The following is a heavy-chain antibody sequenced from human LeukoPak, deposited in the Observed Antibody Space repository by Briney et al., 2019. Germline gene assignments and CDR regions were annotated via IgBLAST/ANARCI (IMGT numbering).Heavy chain of an antibody. V-gene: IGHV3-7*01. CDR3: ARGDCSGWCHDS. CDR2: IKQDASKI. Sequence: GGSLRLSCTASGFTFSNYWMDWVRQAPGKGLEWVASIKQDASKIYYVDSVQGRFTVSRDNAKNSLCLRMNSLRVADTAVYYCARGDCSGWCHDSWGQGTLVAVSS. CDR1: GFTFSNYW. D-gene: IGHD6-19*01. J-gene: IGHJ4*02.